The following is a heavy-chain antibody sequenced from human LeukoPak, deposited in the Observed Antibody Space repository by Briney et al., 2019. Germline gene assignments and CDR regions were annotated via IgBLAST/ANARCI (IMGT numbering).Heavy chain of an antibody. J-gene: IGHJ4*02. V-gene: IGHV4-59*01. D-gene: IGHD3-16*01. CDR2: IYYTGST. CDR3: ARGAYIWGTSYYFDY. CDR1: GGSISSYY. Sequence: PSETLSLTCTVSGGSISSYYWSWIRQPPGKGLEWIGYIYYTGSTNYHPSLKSRVTISVDPSTNQFSLKLDSVTAADTAVYYCARGAYIWGTSYYFDYWGQGTLVTVSS.